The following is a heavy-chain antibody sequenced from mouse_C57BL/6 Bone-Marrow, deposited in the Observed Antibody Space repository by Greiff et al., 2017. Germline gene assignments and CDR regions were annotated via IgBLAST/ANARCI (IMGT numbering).Heavy chain of an antibody. V-gene: IGHV5-4*03. J-gene: IGHJ2*01. D-gene: IGHD2-1*01. CDR1: GFTFSSYA. CDR2: ISDGGSYT. Sequence: EVKLMESGGGLVKPGGSLKLSCAASGFTFSSYAMSWVRQTPEKGLEWVATISDGGSYTYYPDNVKGRFTIARDNAKNNPYLQMSQLKSEDTAMYYCARGDGNYPYFDYWGQGTTLTVSS. CDR3: ARGDGNYPYFDY.